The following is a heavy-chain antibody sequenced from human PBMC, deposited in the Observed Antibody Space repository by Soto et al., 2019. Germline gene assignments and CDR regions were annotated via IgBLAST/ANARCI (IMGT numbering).Heavy chain of an antibody. Sequence: ASVKVSCKASGYTFTSYGISWVRQAPGQGLEWMGWISAYNGNTNYAQKLQGRVTMTTDTSTSTAYMELRSLRSDDTAVYYCASDLPPGYYDSSFDYWGQGTLVTVSS. V-gene: IGHV1-18*01. CDR1: GYTFTSYG. J-gene: IGHJ4*02. D-gene: IGHD3-22*01. CDR3: ASDLPPGYYDSSFDY. CDR2: ISAYNGNT.